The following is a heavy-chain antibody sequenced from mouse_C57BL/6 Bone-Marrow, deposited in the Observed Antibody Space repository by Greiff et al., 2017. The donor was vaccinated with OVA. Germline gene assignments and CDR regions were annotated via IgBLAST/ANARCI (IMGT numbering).Heavy chain of an antibody. J-gene: IGHJ2*01. CDR3: VRHDLYGSSFDY. D-gene: IGHD1-1*01. V-gene: IGHV10-1*01. CDR1: GFSFNTYA. Sequence: EVKLEESGGGLVQPKGSLKLSCAASGFSFNTYAMNWVRQAPGKGLEWVARIRSKSNNYATYYADSVKDRFTISRDDSESMLYLQMNNLKTEDTAMYYCVRHDLYGSSFDYWGQGTTLTVSS. CDR2: IRSKSNNYAT.